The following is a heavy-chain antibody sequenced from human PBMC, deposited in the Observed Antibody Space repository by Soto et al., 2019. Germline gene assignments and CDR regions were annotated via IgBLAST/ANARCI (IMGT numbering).Heavy chain of an antibody. CDR1: GYTFITDG. J-gene: IGHJ6*04. CDR2: ISSYNGNT. D-gene: IGHD6-6*01. V-gene: IGHV1-18*01. Sequence: QVQLVQSGAEVKKPGASVKVSCKASGYTFITDGISWVRQAPGQGLEWMGWISSYNGNTNYAQKLQGRVTMTTHTSTTTAYTEMRRLRSDDTEVYYCARDRPTSSIRARDYYSAMDVGGKGTTFTVSS. CDR3: ARDRPTSSIRARDYYSAMDV.